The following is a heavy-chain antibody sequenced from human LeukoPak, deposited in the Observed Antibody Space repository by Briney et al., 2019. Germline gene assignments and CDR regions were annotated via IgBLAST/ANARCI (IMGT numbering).Heavy chain of an antibody. CDR2: IIPILGTS. V-gene: IGHV1-69*13. Sequence: SVKVSCKASGGTFGSYAISWVRQAPGQGFEWMGGIIPILGTSNYAQKFQGRFTITADESTSTAYMELSSLRSEDTAVYYCARDSRHRYCSSPSCYRGWFDPWGQGTLVTVSS. CDR3: ARDSRHRYCSSPSCYRGWFDP. D-gene: IGHD2-2*01. J-gene: IGHJ5*02. CDR1: GGTFGSYA.